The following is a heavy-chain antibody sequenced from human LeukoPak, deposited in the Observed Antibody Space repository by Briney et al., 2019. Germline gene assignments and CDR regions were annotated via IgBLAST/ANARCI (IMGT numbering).Heavy chain of an antibody. D-gene: IGHD6-13*01. V-gene: IGHV3-74*01. CDR1: GFTFNSYL. CDR3: ARVGGSSWVYFYYHMDV. CDR2: INSDGSSP. J-gene: IGHJ6*03. Sequence: GGSLRLLCAASGFTFNSYLMHWVRQAPGKGLVWVSRINSDGSSPTYADSVKGRFTISRDNAKNTLYLQMNSLRAEDTAVYYCARVGGSSWVYFYYHMDVWGKETAVTVSS.